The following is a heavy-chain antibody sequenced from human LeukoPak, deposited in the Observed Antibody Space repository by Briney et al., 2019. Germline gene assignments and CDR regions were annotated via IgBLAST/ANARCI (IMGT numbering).Heavy chain of an antibody. V-gene: IGHV3-30*14. CDR1: GFTFSSYA. CDR2: ISYDGSNK. J-gene: IGHJ4*02. Sequence: PGRSLRLSCAASGFTFSSYAMHWVRQAPGKGLEWVAVISYDGSNKYYADSVKGRFTISRDNSKNTLYLQMNSLRAEDTAVYYCATRSSGWGQGTLVTVSS. CDR3: ATRSSG. D-gene: IGHD6-19*01.